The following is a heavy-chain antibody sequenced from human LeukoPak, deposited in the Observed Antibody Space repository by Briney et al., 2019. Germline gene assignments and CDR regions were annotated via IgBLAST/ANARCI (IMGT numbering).Heavy chain of an antibody. V-gene: IGHV3-23*01. CDR3: AKDSYSSSWYNDY. CDR2: ISGSGGST. J-gene: IGHJ4*02. Sequence: GGSLRLSCTASGFTFSSYAMSWVRQAPGKGLEWVSAISGSGGSTYYADSVKGRFTISRDNSKSTLYLQMNSLRAGDTAVYYCAKDSYSSSWYNDYWGQGTLVTVSS. D-gene: IGHD6-13*01. CDR1: GFTFSSYA.